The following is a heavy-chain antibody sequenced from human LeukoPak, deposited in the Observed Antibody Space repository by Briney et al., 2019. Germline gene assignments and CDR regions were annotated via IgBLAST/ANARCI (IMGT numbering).Heavy chain of an antibody. J-gene: IGHJ4*02. Sequence: ASVKVSCKAFGYTFTSNYMHWVRQAPGQGPEWMGVISPSGGSTTYAQKFQGRVTITADESTSTAYMELSSLRSEDTAVYYCASKYYDSSGYYFFDYWGQGTLVTVSS. CDR3: ASKYYDSSGYYFFDY. V-gene: IGHV1-46*01. D-gene: IGHD3-22*01. CDR1: GYTFTSNY. CDR2: ISPSGGST.